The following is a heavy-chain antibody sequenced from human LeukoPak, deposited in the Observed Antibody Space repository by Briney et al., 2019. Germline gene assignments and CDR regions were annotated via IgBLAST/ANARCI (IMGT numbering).Heavy chain of an antibody. CDR2: IYHTGST. Sequence: PSGTLSLTCAVSGGSISSSTVWWSWVRQPPGKGLEWIGEIYHTGSTNYNPSLKSRVTISLDTSKNQFSLRLSSVTAADTAMYYCARENPSGYYNRPIDYWGQGTLVTVSS. CDR1: GGSISSSTVW. J-gene: IGHJ4*02. D-gene: IGHD3-22*01. CDR3: ARENPSGYYNRPIDY. V-gene: IGHV4-4*02.